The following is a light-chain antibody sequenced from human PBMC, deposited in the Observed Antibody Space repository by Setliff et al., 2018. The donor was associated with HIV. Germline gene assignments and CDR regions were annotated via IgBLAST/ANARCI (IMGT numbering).Light chain of an antibody. CDR3: SSYSGSSTLVL. J-gene: IGLJ2*01. CDR1: SSDIGRYNY. Sequence: QSVLTQPASVSGSPGQSITISCTGTSSDIGRYNYVSWYQQHPGKAPKLMIYDVSNRPSGVSNRFSGSKSGNTASLTISGLQVEDEADYFCSSYSGSSTLVLFGGGTKVTVL. CDR2: DVS. V-gene: IGLV2-14*03.